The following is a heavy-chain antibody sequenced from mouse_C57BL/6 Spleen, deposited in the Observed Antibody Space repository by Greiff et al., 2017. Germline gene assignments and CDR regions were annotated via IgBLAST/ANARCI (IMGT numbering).Heavy chain of an antibody. CDR2: ISYDGSN. CDR1: GYSITSGYY. J-gene: IGHJ3*01. Sequence: EVKLVESGPGLVKPSQSLSLTCSVTGYSITSGYYWNWIRQFPGNKLEWMGYISYDGSNNYNPSLKNRISITRDTSKNQFFLKLNSVTTEDTATYYCAREGNFFAYWGQGTLVTVSA. CDR3: AREGNFFAY. V-gene: IGHV3-6*01.